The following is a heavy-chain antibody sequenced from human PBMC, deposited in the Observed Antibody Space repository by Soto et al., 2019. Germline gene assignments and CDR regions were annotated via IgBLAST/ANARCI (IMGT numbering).Heavy chain of an antibody. D-gene: IGHD2-21*01. V-gene: IGHV4-59*12. CDR3: ARSGIGRMDV. J-gene: IGHJ6*02. CDR2: IYHSGST. Sequence: SETLSLTCTVSGGSISSYYWSWIRQPPGKGLEWIGYIYHSGSTYYNPSLKSRVTISVDRSKNQFSLKLRYVTAADTAVYYCARSGIGRMDVWGQGTTVTVSS. CDR1: GGSISSYY.